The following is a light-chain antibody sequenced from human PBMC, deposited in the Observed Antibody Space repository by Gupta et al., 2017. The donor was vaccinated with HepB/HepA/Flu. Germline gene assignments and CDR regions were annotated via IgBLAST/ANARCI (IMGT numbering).Light chain of an antibody. CDR2: RVS. CDR3: VQGTHWPLT. J-gene: IGKJ4*01. Sequence: DVVLSQSPLSLSATLGESGSISCRSSQDLLCSDGNTSLHWYQQRPGQSPRRLIYRVSNRDSGVPDRFSGSGSGTDFTLEISRVEAEDVGIYYCVQGTHWPLTFGGGTKVEIK. CDR1: QDLLCSDGNTS. V-gene: IGKV2-30*01.